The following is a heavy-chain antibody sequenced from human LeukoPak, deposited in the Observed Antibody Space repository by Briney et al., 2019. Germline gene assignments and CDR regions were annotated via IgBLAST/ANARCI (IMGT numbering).Heavy chain of an antibody. CDR3: ATGGVAGTTRGYFDY. D-gene: IGHD1-7*01. CDR1: GGSFSGYY. Sequence: SETLSLTCAVYGGSFSGYYWSWIRQPPGKGLEWIGEINHSESTNYNPSLKSRVTISVDTSKNQFSLKLSSVTAADTAVYYCATGGVAGTTRGYFDYWGQGTLVTVSS. J-gene: IGHJ4*02. V-gene: IGHV4-34*01. CDR2: INHSEST.